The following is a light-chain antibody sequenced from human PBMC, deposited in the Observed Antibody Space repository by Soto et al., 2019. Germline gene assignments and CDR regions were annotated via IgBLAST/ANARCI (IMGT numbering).Light chain of an antibody. J-gene: IGKJ4*01. Sequence: EVVLTQSPATLSLSPRERATLSCRASQSVSIYVAWYQQKPGQAPRLLIYDAYNRAPGIPPRFSGSGSGTDFTLTISGLETEDFAVYYCQQRSNWPLTFGGGTKVEIK. CDR3: QQRSNWPLT. CDR2: DAY. CDR1: QSVSIY. V-gene: IGKV3-11*01.